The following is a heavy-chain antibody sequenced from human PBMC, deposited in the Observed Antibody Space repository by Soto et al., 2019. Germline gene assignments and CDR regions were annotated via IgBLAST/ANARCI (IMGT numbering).Heavy chain of an antibody. J-gene: IGHJ6*02. CDR2: IYPGDSDT. CDR3: ARQYSSGWYGLNSLYTDYYGMDV. V-gene: IGHV5-51*01. Sequence: PGDSLRLSCPGSGYSFSTYGIAWVRPLPGKGLEWMGIIYPGDSDTRYSPSFQGQVTISADKSISTAYLQWSSLKASDTAMYYCARQYSSGWYGLNSLYTDYYGMDVWGQGTTVTVSS. D-gene: IGHD6-19*01. CDR1: GYSFSTYG.